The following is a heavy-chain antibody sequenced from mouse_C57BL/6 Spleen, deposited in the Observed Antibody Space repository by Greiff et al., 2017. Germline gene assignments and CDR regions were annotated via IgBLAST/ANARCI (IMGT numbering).Heavy chain of an antibody. D-gene: IGHD1-1*01. CDR3: TSLLLRNAMDY. CDR2: IRFKSDNYAT. CDR1: GFTFSNYW. V-gene: IGHV6-3*01. Sequence: EVQLVESGGGLVQPGGSMKLSCVASGFTFSNYWMNWVRQSPEKGLEWVAQIRFKSDNYATHYAESVKGRFTISRDDSKSSVYRQMNNLRAEDTGIYYCTSLLLRNAMDYWGQGTSVTVSS. J-gene: IGHJ4*01.